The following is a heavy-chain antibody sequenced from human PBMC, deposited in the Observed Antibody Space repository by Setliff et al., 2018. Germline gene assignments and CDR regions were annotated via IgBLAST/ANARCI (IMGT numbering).Heavy chain of an antibody. CDR1: GDSISRYY. Sequence: PSEILSLTCTVSGDSISRYYWSWIRQPPGKGLEWIGYIQNGGNTKYNPSLGSRITMSVDTSKNQFSLKPSSVTAADTAVYYCARDQYTSGWYGPPESYFDCWGLGILVTVSS. J-gene: IGHJ4*01. V-gene: IGHV4-59*01. CDR2: IQNGGNT. CDR3: ARDQYTSGWYGPPESYFDC. D-gene: IGHD6-19*01.